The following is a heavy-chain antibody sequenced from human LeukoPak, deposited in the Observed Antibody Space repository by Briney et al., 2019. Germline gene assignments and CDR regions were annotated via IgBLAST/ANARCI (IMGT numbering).Heavy chain of an antibody. CDR3: ARGRYGSGRQTFDY. CDR1: GYTFTGYY. CDR2: INPNSGGT. Sequence: ASVTVSCKASGYTFTGYYMHWVRQAPGQGLEWMGWINPNSGGTNYAQKFQGRVTMTRDTSISTAYMELSRLRSDDTAVYYCARGRYGSGRQTFDYWGQGTLVTVST. J-gene: IGHJ4*02. V-gene: IGHV1-2*02. D-gene: IGHD3-10*01.